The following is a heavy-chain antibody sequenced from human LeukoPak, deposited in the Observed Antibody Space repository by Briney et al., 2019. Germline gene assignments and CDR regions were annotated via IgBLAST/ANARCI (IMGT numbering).Heavy chain of an antibody. CDR3: ARDSILYYYDSSTFDP. CDR1: GFTFSSYS. CDR2: ISSSSSTI. V-gene: IGHV3-48*04. Sequence: PGGSLRLSCAASGFTFSSYSMNWVRQAPGKGLEWVSYISSSSSTIYYADSVKGRFTISRDNAKNSLYLQINSLRAEDSAVYYCARDSILYYYDSSTFDPWGQGTLVTVSS. J-gene: IGHJ5*02. D-gene: IGHD3-22*01.